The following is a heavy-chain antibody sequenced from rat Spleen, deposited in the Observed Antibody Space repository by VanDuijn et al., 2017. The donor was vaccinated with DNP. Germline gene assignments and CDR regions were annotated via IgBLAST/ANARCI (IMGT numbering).Heavy chain of an antibody. J-gene: IGHJ2*01. CDR1: GYSITSNY. Sequence: EVQLQESGPGLVKPSQSLSLTCSVTGYSITSNYWGWIRKFPGNKMEWLGYISYSGSTSYSPSLKSRISITRDTSKNQFFLHLDSVTTEDTATYYCAGRPPPTRGPFDYWGQGIMVTVSS. CDR2: ISYSGST. V-gene: IGHV3-1*01. CDR3: AGRPPPTRGPFDY. D-gene: IGHD1-4*01.